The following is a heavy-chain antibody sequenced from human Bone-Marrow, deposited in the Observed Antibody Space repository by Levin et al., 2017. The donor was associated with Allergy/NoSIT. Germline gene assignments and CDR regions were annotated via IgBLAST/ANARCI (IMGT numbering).Heavy chain of an antibody. CDR2: IKQDGGEK. D-gene: IGHD3-10*01. CDR1: GFTFSRYW. V-gene: IGHV3-7*04. CDR3: ARSTGYYGSGSPDGFFDY. J-gene: IGHJ4*02. Sequence: GGSLRLSCAASGFTFSRYWMSWVRQAPGKGLEWVANIKQDGGEKYYVDSVKGRFTISRDNAKNSLYLQMNSLRAEDTAVYYCARSTGYYGSGSPDGFFDYWGQGILVTVSS.